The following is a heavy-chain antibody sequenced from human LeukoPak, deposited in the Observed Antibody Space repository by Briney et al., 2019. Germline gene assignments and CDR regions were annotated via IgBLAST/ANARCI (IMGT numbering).Heavy chain of an antibody. D-gene: IGHD2-2*01. J-gene: IGHJ6*03. CDR2: IIPIFGTA. CDR1: GGTFSSYA. CDR3: ARQTRDCSSTSCPASDYYYYYMDV. V-gene: IGHV1-69*13. Sequence: VASVKVSCKASGGTFSSYAISWVRQAPGQGLEWMGVIIPIFGTANYAQKFQGRVTITADESTSTAYMELSSLRSEDTAVYYCARQTRDCSSTSCPASDYYYYYMDVWGKGTTVTISS.